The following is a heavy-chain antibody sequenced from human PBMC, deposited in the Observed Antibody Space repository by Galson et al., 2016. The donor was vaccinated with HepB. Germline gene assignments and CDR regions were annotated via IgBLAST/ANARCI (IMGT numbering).Heavy chain of an antibody. CDR1: GYTFTTFY. CDR3: ARDGHKWDFDY. D-gene: IGHD1-26*01. J-gene: IGHJ4*03. Sequence: SVKVSCKASGYTFTTFYVHWVRQAPGQGLEWIGRIMPNDGTTIYAQNFQGRVTVTGDTSTRTFYMELNSLISEDTAVCYCARDGHKWDFDYWGKGTTVTVSS. CDR2: IMPNDGTT. V-gene: IGHV1-46*01.